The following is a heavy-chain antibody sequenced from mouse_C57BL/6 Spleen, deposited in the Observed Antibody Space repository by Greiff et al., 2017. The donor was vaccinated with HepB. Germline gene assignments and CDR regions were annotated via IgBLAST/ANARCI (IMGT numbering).Heavy chain of an antibody. J-gene: IGHJ4*01. CDR2: IYPGSGST. CDR1: GYTFTSYW. V-gene: IGHV1-55*01. D-gene: IGHD1-1*01. CDR3: ARSISSYDYYAMDY. Sequence: QVQLQQPGAELVKPGASVKMSCKASGYTFTSYWITWVKQRPGQGLEWIGDIYPGSGSTNYNEKFKSKATLTVDTSSSTAYMQLSSLTSEDSAVYYCARSISSYDYYAMDYWGQGTSVTVSS.